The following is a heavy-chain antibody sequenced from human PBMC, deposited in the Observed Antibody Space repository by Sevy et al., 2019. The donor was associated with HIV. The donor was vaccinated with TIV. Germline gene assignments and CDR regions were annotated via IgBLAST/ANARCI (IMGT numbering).Heavy chain of an antibody. V-gene: IGHV1-2*02. CDR2: INPNSGGT. Sequence: ASVKVSCKASGYTFTGYYMHWVRQAPGQGLEWMGWINPNSGGTNYAQKFQGRVTMTRDTSISTTYMELSRLRSDDTAVYYCARASSYCSSTSCSFDYWGQGTLVTVSS. D-gene: IGHD2-2*01. CDR3: ARASSYCSSTSCSFDY. J-gene: IGHJ4*02. CDR1: GYTFTGYY.